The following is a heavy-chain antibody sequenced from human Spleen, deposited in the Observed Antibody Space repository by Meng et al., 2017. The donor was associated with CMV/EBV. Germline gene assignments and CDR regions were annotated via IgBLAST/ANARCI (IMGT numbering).Heavy chain of an antibody. J-gene: IGHJ4*02. CDR1: GFNFRSYS. CDR2: IGSGGSNR. Sequence: GESLKISCAASGFNFRSYSVNWVRQAPGKGLEWVSYIGSGGSNRYYVDSVKGRFTISRDNAKNSVYLQMNSLRVEDTAVYYCARGVVGATIIDYWGQGTLVTVSS. V-gene: IGHV3-48*04. CDR3: ARGVVGATIIDY. D-gene: IGHD1-26*01.